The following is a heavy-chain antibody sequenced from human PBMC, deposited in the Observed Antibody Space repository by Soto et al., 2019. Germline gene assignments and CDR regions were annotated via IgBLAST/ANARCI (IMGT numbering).Heavy chain of an antibody. CDR2: ISGSGGST. J-gene: IGHJ3*02. CDR3: AKLPSSSWYWENAFDI. Sequence: EVQLLESGGGLVQPGGSLRLSCAASGFTFSSYAMSWVRQAPGKGLEWVSAISGSGGSTYYADSVKGRFTISRDNSKNTLYLQMNSLRAEDTAVYYCAKLPSSSWYWENAFDIWGQGTMVTVSS. D-gene: IGHD6-13*01. V-gene: IGHV3-23*01. CDR1: GFTFSSYA.